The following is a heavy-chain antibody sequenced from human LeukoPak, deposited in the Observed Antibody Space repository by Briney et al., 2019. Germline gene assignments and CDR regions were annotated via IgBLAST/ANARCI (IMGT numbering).Heavy chain of an antibody. CDR3: ARGGYSSSWYGMDV. Sequence: ASVKVSCKASGGTFISYAISWVRQAPGQGLEWMGRIIPILGIANYAQKFQGRVTITADKSTSTAYMELSSLRSEDTAVYYCARGGYSSSWYGMDVGGQGTTVTVS. CDR1: GGTFISYA. CDR2: IIPILGIA. J-gene: IGHJ6*02. V-gene: IGHV1-69*04. D-gene: IGHD6-13*01.